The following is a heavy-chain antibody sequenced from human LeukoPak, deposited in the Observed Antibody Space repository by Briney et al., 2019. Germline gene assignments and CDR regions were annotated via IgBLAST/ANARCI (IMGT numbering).Heavy chain of an antibody. D-gene: IGHD3-22*01. V-gene: IGHV3-7*01. CDR1: GITFSTYW. J-gene: IGHJ4*02. CDR3: ATPTGHYPFDY. Sequence: GGSLRLSCAASGITFSTYWMTWVRQAPGKGLEWVANVTPDGSKKNYADSVKGRFTISRDNAKNSLYLQINSLRVEDTAVYYCATPTGHYPFDYCGQGTLVTVSS. CDR2: VTPDGSKK.